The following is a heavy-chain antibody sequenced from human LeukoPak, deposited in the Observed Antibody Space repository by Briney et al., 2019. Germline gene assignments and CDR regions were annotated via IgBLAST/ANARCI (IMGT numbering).Heavy chain of an antibody. D-gene: IGHD3-3*01. CDR2: IYYSGST. V-gene: IGHV4-61*01. J-gene: IGHJ3*02. CDR3: ARVASGYDVFDI. Sequence: KPSETLSLTCTVSGGSVSSGSYYWSWIRQPPGKGLEWIGYIYYSGSTNYNPSLKSRVTILVDTSKNQFSLKLSSVTAADTAVFHRARVASGYDVFDIWGQGTMVTVSS. CDR1: GGSVSSGSYY.